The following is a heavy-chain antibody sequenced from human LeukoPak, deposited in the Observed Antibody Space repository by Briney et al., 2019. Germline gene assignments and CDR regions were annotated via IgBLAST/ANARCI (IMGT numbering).Heavy chain of an antibody. D-gene: IGHD3-3*02. V-gene: IGHV3-53*01. CDR1: GFAVSHNY. CDR3: ATRSLISPY. J-gene: IGHJ4*02. CDR2: IYSGGST. Sequence: GKSLRLSCAASGFAVSHNYVSWVRQAPGKGLEWVSCIYSGGSTDYADSVKGRFTISRDNSRNTLYLQMNSLRAEDTAVYYCATRSLISPYWGQGTLVTVSS.